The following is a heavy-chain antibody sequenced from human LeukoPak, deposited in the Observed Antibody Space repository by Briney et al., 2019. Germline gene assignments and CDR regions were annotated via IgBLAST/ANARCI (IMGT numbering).Heavy chain of an antibody. D-gene: IGHD1-26*01. Sequence: GGSLRLSCAASGLTFSSYSMNWVRQAPGKGLEWVSYISSSSSTIYYADSVKGRFTISRDNAKNSLYLQMNSLRAEDTAVYYCARRVGATTYYYMDVWGKGTTVTVSS. CDR2: ISSSSSTI. J-gene: IGHJ6*03. CDR3: ARRVGATTYYYMDV. V-gene: IGHV3-48*01. CDR1: GLTFSSYS.